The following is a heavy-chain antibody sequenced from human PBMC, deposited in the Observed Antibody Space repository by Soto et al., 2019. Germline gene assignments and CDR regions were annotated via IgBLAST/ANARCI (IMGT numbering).Heavy chain of an antibody. Sequence: GGSLRLSCAASGFTFSSYGMHWVRQAPGKGLEWVAVISYDGSNKYYADSVKGRFTISRDNSKNTLYLQMNSLRAEDTAVYYCAKVVSGYWGQGTLVTVSS. CDR1: GFTFSSYG. CDR3: AKVVSGY. J-gene: IGHJ4*02. CDR2: ISYDGSNK. V-gene: IGHV3-30*18.